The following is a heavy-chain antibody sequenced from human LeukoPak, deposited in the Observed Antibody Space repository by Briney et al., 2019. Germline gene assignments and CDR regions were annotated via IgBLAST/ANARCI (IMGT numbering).Heavy chain of an antibody. V-gene: IGHV3-23*01. CDR3: ARSRRGNYSYCCGMDV. Sequence: GRSLRLSCAASGFTFSSYAMSWVRQAPGKGLEWVSAISGSGGSTYYADSVKGRFTISRDNARNSLYLPMNSLRAEDTAVYYCARSRRGNYSYCCGMDVWGQGTTVSVS. CDR2: ISGSGGST. CDR1: GFTFSSYA. J-gene: IGHJ6*02.